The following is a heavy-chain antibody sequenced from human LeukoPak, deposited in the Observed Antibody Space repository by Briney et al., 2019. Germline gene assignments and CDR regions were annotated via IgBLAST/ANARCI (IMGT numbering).Heavy chain of an antibody. CDR2: ISSSSSYI. CDR1: GFTFSSYS. Sequence: PGGSLRLSCAASGFTFSSYSMNWVRQAPGKGLEWVSSISSSSSYIYYADSVKGRFTISRDNAKNSLYLQMNSLRAEDTAVYYCARGEYSSSSRGATYYYYYMDVWGKGTTVTVSS. V-gene: IGHV3-21*01. J-gene: IGHJ6*03. CDR3: ARGEYSSSSRGATYYYYYMDV. D-gene: IGHD6-6*01.